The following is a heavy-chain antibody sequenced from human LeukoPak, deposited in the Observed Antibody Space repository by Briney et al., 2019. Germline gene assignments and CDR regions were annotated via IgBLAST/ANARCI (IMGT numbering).Heavy chain of an antibody. J-gene: IGHJ4*02. V-gene: IGHV1-8*01. Sequence: ASVKVSCKASGYTFTSSDINWVRQATGQGLEWMGWINPKSGRTGYAKKFQARVSMTMNTSISTAYMEVSSLRFEDTAVYYCARGRSGLAAAGTYDYWGQGTLITASS. D-gene: IGHD6-13*01. CDR3: ARGRSGLAAAGTYDY. CDR2: INPKSGRT. CDR1: GYTFTSSD.